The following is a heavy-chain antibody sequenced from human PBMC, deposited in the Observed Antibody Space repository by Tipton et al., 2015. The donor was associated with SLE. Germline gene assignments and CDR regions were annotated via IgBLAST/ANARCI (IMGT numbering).Heavy chain of an antibody. CDR2: INHNGGT. D-gene: IGHD5-18*01. V-gene: IGHV4-34*01. CDR3: ARHEDRGYSYGSSFDY. J-gene: IGHJ4*02. CDR1: GGSFSGYY. Sequence: TLSLTCAVYGGSFSGYYWSWIRQPPGKGLEWIGEINHNGGTNYNPSLKSRVTISVDTSKNQFSLKLSSVTAADTAVYYCARHEDRGYSYGSSFDYWGQGTLVTVSS.